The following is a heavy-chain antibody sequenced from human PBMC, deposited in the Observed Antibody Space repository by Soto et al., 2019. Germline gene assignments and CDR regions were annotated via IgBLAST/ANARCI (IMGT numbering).Heavy chain of an antibody. Sequence: GGSLRLSCAASGLNFSTYAMSWVRQAPGKGLEWVSTISGSAGSTYHADSVEGRFTISRDNSKNTLYLQMNSLRAEDTAVYYCAKISGFYYAVADYWGQGTLVTVSS. J-gene: IGHJ4*02. CDR1: GLNFSTYA. CDR3: AKISGFYYAVADY. V-gene: IGHV3-23*01. D-gene: IGHD3-22*01. CDR2: ISGSAGST.